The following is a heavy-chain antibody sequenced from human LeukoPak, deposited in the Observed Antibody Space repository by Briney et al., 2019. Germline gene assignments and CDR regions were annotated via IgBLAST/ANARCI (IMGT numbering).Heavy chain of an antibody. Sequence: GSLRLSCAASGFSVGNNYMSWVRQPPGKGLEWIGSIYYSGSTYYNPSLKSRVTISVDTSKNQFSLKLSSVTAADTAVYYCARHGFPFIAAALAWFDPWGQGTLVTVSS. J-gene: IGHJ5*02. D-gene: IGHD6-13*01. V-gene: IGHV4-38-2*01. CDR1: GFSVGNNY. CDR2: IYYSGST. CDR3: ARHGFPFIAAALAWFDP.